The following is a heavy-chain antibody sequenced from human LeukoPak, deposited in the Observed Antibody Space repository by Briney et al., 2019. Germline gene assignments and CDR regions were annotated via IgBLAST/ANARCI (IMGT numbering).Heavy chain of an antibody. Sequence: SETLSLTCTVSGGSISSYYWNWIRQPPGKGLEWIGYTHHSGNTLYNPSLKSRVTTSVDTSKNQFSLSLSSVTAADTAVYYCARDGSTYYDFWSGYSYDAFDIWGQGTMVTVSS. CDR3: ARDGSTYYDFWSGYSYDAFDI. CDR2: THHSGNT. CDR1: GGSISSYY. J-gene: IGHJ3*02. D-gene: IGHD3-3*01. V-gene: IGHV4-59*12.